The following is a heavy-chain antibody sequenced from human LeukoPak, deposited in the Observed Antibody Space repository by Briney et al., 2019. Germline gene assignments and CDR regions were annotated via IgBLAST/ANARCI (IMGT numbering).Heavy chain of an antibody. CDR3: ARAYYSTSWFPH. V-gene: IGHV4-59*12. CDR2: LYYNGRT. J-gene: IGHJ5*02. Sequence: SETLSLTCTVSGVSISTYYWSWIRQPPGKGLEWIGYLYYNGRTNYNPSLKSRVTLSLDTSKNQSSLELRSVTAADTAVYYCARAYYSTSWFPHWGQGALVTVSS. CDR1: GVSISTYY. D-gene: IGHD3-10*01.